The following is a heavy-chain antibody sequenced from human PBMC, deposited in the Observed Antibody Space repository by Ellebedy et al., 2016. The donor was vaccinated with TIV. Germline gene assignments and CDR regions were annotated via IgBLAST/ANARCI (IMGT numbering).Heavy chain of an antibody. Sequence: AASVKVSCKASGYTFTNYYMHWVRQAPGQGLEWMGWISAYNGDPNYAQTLQGRVTMTTDTSTTTAYMELRTLRSDDTAMYYCARCSEYGDSVLHFDTWGQGTLVTVSS. CDR1: GYTFTNYY. CDR3: ARCSEYGDSVLHFDT. CDR2: ISAYNGDP. J-gene: IGHJ4*02. D-gene: IGHD4-17*01. V-gene: IGHV1-18*04.